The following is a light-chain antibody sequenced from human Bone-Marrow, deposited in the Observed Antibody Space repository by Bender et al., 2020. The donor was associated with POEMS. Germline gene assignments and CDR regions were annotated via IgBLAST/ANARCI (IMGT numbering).Light chain of an antibody. CDR2: SSH. J-gene: IGLJ3*02. CDR3: AVWDDSLNGWV. CDR1: SSNIGAHA. V-gene: IGLV1-44*01. Sequence: QSVLTQPPSASGTPGQRVTISCSGGSSNIGAHAVNLYQHLPGTAPKLLIYSSHRRPSEVPDRFSGSSSGTSASLAISGLQSEDEADYYCAVWDDSLNGWVFGGGTKLTVL.